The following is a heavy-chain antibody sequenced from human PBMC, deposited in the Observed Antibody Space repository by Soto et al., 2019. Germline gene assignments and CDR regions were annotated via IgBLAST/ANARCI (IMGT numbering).Heavy chain of an antibody. V-gene: IGHV3-9*01. CDR3: SKDNGRGWSGYYSQFDY. D-gene: IGHD3-3*01. Sequence: EVQLVESGGCLVQPGRSLRLSCAASGFTFDDYAMHWVRQAPGKCLEWVSGISWNSGSLGYADSVKGRFTISRDNAKNYLYLRMNSLRAEDTAFYYCSKDNGRGWSGYYSQFDYWGQGTLVTVSS. CDR2: ISWNSGSL. CDR1: GFTFDDYA. J-gene: IGHJ4*02.